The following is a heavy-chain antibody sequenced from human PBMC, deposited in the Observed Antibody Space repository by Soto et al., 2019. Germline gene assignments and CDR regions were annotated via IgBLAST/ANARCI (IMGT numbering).Heavy chain of an antibody. CDR3: AKEFGAVAAQTPLQYFQH. V-gene: IGHV3-30*18. Sequence: HPGGSLRLSCAASGFTFSSYGMHWVRKAPGKGLEWVAVISYDGSNKYYADSVKGRFTISRDNSKNTLYLQMNSLRAEDTAVYYCAKEFGAVAAQTPLQYFQHWGQGTLVTVSS. CDR1: GFTFSSYG. J-gene: IGHJ1*01. D-gene: IGHD6-19*01. CDR2: ISYDGSNK.